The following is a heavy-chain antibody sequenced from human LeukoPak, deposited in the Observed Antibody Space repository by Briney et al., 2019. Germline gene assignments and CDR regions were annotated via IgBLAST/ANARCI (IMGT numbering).Heavy chain of an antibody. CDR1: GGSISSYY. CDR3: ARVGYDILTGYDLYFDY. D-gene: IGHD3-9*01. Sequence: PSETLSLTCTVSGGSISSYYWSWIRQPPGKGLEWIGYIYYSGSTNYNPSLKSRVTISVDTSKNQFSLKLSSVTAADTAVYYCARVGYDILTGYDLYFDYWGQGTLVTVSS. J-gene: IGHJ4*02. V-gene: IGHV4-59*01. CDR2: IYYSGST.